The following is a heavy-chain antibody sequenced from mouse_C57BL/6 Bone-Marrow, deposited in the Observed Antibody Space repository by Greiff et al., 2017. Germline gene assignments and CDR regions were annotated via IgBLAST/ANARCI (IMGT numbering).Heavy chain of an antibody. CDR3: AREGVIYYDYDAWFAY. V-gene: IGHV3-6*01. CDR2: ISYDGSN. D-gene: IGHD2-4*01. Sequence: EVQLQESGPGLVKPSQSLSLTCSVTGYSITSGYYWNWIRQFPGNKLEWMGYISYDGSNNYNPSLKNRISITRDTSKNQFFLKLNSVTTEDTATYYCAREGVIYYDYDAWFAYWGQGTLVTVSA. J-gene: IGHJ3*01. CDR1: GYSITSGYY.